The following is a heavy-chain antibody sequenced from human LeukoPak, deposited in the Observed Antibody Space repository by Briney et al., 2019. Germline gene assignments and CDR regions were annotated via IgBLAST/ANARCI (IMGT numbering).Heavy chain of an antibody. CDR3: AGSYYYGSVGSSAFDI. CDR2: ISSNSSYI. V-gene: IGHV3-21*01. J-gene: IGHJ3*02. D-gene: IGHD3-10*01. Sequence: GGSLRLSCAASGFTFSSYSMNWVRQAPGKGLEWVSSISSNSSYIYHADSVKGRFAISRDNAKNSLYLLMDSLRAEDTAVYYCAGSYYYGSVGSSAFDIWGQGAMVTVSS. CDR1: GFTFSSYS.